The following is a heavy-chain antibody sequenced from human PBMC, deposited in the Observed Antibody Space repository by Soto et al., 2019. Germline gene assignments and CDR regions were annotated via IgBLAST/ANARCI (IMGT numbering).Heavy chain of an antibody. J-gene: IGHJ6*02. CDR2: ISKGGSII. CDR1: GLYFSSYE. V-gene: IGHV3-48*03. Sequence: QSXGSLRLSCAASGLYFSSYEMHWVRQAPGKGLEWVSDISKGGSIIYYTDSVKGRFTISRDNSKNLLYLEMNSLRAEDTAVYFCAIVLLRFYYWIYVWGQGTTVNVS. CDR3: AIVLLRFYYWIYV. D-gene: IGHD3-3*01.